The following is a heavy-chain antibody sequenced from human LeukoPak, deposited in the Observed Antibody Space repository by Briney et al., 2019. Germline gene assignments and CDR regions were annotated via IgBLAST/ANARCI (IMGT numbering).Heavy chain of an antibody. V-gene: IGHV4-59*01. CDR3: ARGREVAVAGLLFDY. CDR2: IYYSGST. CDR1: GGSISSYY. J-gene: IGHJ4*02. Sequence: ASETLSLTCTVSGGSISSYYWSWIRQPPGKGLEWIGYIYYSGSTNYNPSLKSRVTISVDTSKSQFSLKLSSVTAADTAVYYCARGREVAVAGLLFDYWGQGTLVTVSS. D-gene: IGHD6-19*01.